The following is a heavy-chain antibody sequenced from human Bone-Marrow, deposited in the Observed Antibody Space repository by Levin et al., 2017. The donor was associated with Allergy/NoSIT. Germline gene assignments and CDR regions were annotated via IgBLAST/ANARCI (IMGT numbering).Heavy chain of an antibody. CDR2: IYYSGST. CDR3: ARHKGNYDILTGPPNWFDP. Sequence: SETLSLTCTVSGGSISSSSYYWGWIRQPPGKGLEWIGSIYYSGSTYYNPSLKSRVTISVDTSKNQFSLKLSSVTAADTAVYYCARHKGNYDILTGPPNWFDPWGQGTLVTVSS. CDR1: GGSISSSSYY. V-gene: IGHV4-39*01. D-gene: IGHD3-9*01. J-gene: IGHJ5*02.